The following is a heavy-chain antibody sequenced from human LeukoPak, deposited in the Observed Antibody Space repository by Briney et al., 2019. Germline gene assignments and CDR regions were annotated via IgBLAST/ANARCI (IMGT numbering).Heavy chain of an antibody. CDR3: ARDGRDFWSGYYHGHFDY. CDR2: IYYSGST. CDR1: GGSISSYY. V-gene: IGHV4-59*01. Sequence: SETLSLTCTVSGGSISSYYWSWIRQPPGKGLEWIGYIYYSGSTNYNPSLKSRVTISVDTSKNPFSLKLSSVTAADTAVYYCARDGRDFWSGYYHGHFDYWGQGTLVTVSS. J-gene: IGHJ4*02. D-gene: IGHD3-3*01.